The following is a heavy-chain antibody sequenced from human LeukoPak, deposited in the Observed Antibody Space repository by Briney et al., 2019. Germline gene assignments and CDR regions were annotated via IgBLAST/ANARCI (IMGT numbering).Heavy chain of an antibody. CDR1: GFTFSRYS. CDR2: ISSSSITI. D-gene: IGHD2-2*01. J-gene: IGHJ2*01. CDR3: ARERYCSSTSCYGAYSHWYFDL. Sequence: GGSLRLSCAASGFTFSRYSMNWVRQAPGKGLGWVSYISSSSITIYYADSVKGRFTISRDNAKNSLYLQMNSLRAEDTAVYYCARERYCSSTSCYGAYSHWYFDLWGRGTLVTVSS. V-gene: IGHV3-48*01.